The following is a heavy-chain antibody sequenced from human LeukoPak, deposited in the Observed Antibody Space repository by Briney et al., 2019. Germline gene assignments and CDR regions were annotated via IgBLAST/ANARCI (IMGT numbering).Heavy chain of an antibody. D-gene: IGHD3-22*01. Sequence: SETLSLTCTVSGDSISISSYYWGWIRQPPGKGLEWIGNIYYSGSTNYNLSLKSRVTISVDTSKNQFSLKLSSVTAADTAVYYCARVWSGNYYEDRGAFDIWGQGTMVTVSS. J-gene: IGHJ3*02. CDR2: IYYSGST. V-gene: IGHV4-39*07. CDR3: ARVWSGNYYEDRGAFDI. CDR1: GDSISISSYY.